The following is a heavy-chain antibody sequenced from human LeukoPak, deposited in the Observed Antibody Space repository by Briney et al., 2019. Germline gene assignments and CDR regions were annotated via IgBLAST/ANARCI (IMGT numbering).Heavy chain of an antibody. CDR2: IYYSGST. CDR1: GGSISSYY. Sequence: SSETLSLTRTVSGGSISSYYWSWIRQPPGKGLEWIGYIYYSGSTNYNPSLKSRVTISVDTSKNQFSLKLSSVTAADTAVYYCARSHPWYYYYYMEVWGQGTTVTVSS. V-gene: IGHV4-59*01. J-gene: IGHJ6*03. CDR3: ARSHPWYYYYYMEV.